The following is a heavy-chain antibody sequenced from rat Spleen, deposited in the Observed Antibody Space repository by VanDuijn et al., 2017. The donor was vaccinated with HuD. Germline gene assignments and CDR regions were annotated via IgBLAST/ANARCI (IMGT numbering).Heavy chain of an antibody. D-gene: IGHD1-12*03. V-gene: IGHV5-58*01. Sequence: EVQLVETGGGFVQPGRSLKLSCVGSGFTFSRYWMYWIRQAPGKCLECVSSINADGGSTYYPESVKGRFTISRDNAENTVYLQMNSLRSEDTATYYCAKRDYDGYYPFAYWGQGTLVTVSS. J-gene: IGHJ3*01. CDR3: AKRDYDGYYPFAY. CDR1: GFTFSRYW. CDR2: INADGGST.